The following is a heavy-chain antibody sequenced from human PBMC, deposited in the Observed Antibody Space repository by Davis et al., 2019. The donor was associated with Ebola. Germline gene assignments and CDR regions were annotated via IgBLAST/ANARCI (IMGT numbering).Heavy chain of an antibody. Sequence: PWGSLRLSCAASGFTFSSYWMSWVRLAPGKGLEWVSSISSTSSYIYYADSVKGRFTISRDNAKNSLYLQMNSLRAEDTAVYYCASPRWVGATGFDYWGQGTLVTVSS. CDR2: ISSTSSYI. CDR3: ASPRWVGATGFDY. CDR1: GFTFSSYW. J-gene: IGHJ4*02. V-gene: IGHV3-21*01. D-gene: IGHD1-26*01.